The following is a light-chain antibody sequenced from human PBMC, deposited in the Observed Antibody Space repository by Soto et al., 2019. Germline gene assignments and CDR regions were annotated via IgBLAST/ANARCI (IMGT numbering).Light chain of an antibody. CDR2: DVS. CDR1: SSDVGFYDF. CDR3: SSYTSSSTQV. V-gene: IGLV2-14*01. Sequence: QSALTQPASVSGSPGQSITVSCTGTSSDVGFYDFVSWYQQHPGKAPKLMIYDVSNRPSGVSNRFSGSKSGNTASLTISGLQAEDKADYYCSSYTSSSTQVFGTGTKVTVL. J-gene: IGLJ1*01.